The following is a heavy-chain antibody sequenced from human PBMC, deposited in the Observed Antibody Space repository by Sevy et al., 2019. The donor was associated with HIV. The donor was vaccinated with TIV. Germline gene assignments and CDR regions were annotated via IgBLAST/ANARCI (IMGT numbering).Heavy chain of an antibody. CDR1: GFAFSNYA. CDR2: ISYDGNDK. CDR3: ARPRANYVDNYFFYAMDV. V-gene: IGHV3-30-3*01. D-gene: IGHD4-17*01. Sequence: GGSLRLSCAASGFAFSNYAMYWVRQAPGKGLKWVALISYDGNDKYYADSVKGRFTISRDNFKNTLYLQMNSLTAEETAVYYCARPRANYVDNYFFYAMDVWGQGTTVTVSS. J-gene: IGHJ6*02.